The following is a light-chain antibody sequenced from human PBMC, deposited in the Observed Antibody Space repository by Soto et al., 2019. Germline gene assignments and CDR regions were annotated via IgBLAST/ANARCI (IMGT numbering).Light chain of an antibody. CDR1: QNVNNK. CDR3: LQYNNWPPFT. CDR2: DAS. J-gene: IGKJ3*01. Sequence: EIVMTQSPATLSVSPGEGATLSCRASQNVNNKLAWYQQKPGQPPRLLIYDASTTATGIPARFSGSGSGTEFTLTINSLQSEDFAVYYCLQYNNWPPFTFGPGTKVDIK. V-gene: IGKV3-15*01.